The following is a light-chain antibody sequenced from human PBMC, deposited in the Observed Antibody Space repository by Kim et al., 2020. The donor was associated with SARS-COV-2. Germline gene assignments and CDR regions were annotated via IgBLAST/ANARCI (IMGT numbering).Light chain of an antibody. J-gene: IGLJ2*01. CDR1: AGAVTSGHY. CDR3: LLTYNNIRI. Sequence: QAVVTQEPSLTVSPGGTVTLTCGSSAGAVTSGHYPYWFQQKPGQAPRTLIYDINNRNSWTPARFSGSLPGGKAALTLSGAQPEVEADYYCLLTYNNIRIFGGGTKLTVL. V-gene: IGLV7-46*01. CDR2: DIN.